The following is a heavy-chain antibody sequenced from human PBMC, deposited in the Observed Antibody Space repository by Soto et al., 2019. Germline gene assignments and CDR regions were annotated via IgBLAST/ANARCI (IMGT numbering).Heavy chain of an antibody. V-gene: IGHV5-51*01. CDR2: IYPGDSDT. Sequence: GESLKISCKGSGYSFTSYWIGWVRQMPGKGLEWMGIIYPGDSDTRYSPSFQGQVTIPADKSISTAYLQWSSLKASDTAMYYCARRHRVLLWFGESFDPWGQGTLVTVSS. D-gene: IGHD3-10*01. J-gene: IGHJ5*02. CDR1: GYSFTSYW. CDR3: ARRHRVLLWFGESFDP.